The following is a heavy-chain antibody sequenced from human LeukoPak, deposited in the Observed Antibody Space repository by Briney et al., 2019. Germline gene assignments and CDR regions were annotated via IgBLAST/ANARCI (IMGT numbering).Heavy chain of an antibody. J-gene: IGHJ4*02. V-gene: IGHV4-39*01. D-gene: IGHD5-18*01. CDR2: IYYSKNT. CDR1: GGSISSSSAY. Sequence: SETLSLTCTVSGGSISSSSAYWGWIRQPPGKGLEWIGSIYYSKNTYYNPSLKSRVTISADTSKNQFSLTLGSVSATDTAVYYCVSPRGFSYGYFDYWGQGTLVTISS. CDR3: VSPRGFSYGYFDY.